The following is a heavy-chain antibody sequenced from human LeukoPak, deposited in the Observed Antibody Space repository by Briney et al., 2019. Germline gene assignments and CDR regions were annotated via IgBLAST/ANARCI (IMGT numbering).Heavy chain of an antibody. J-gene: IGHJ4*02. CDR1: GYTFTSYY. CDR3: AREEYCSGGSCPLDY. CDR2: INPNSGGT. Sequence: GASVKVSCKASGYTFTSYYMHWVRQAPGQGLEWMGWINPNSGGTNYAQKFQDRVTMTRDTSISTAYMELSRLRSDDTAVYYCAREEYCSGGSCPLDYWGQGTLVTVSS. V-gene: IGHV1-2*02. D-gene: IGHD2-15*01.